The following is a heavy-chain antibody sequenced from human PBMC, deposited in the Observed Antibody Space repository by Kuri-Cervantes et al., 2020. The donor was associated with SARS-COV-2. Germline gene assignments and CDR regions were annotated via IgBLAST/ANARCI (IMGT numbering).Heavy chain of an antibody. CDR1: GGSFSGYY. V-gene: IGHV4-59*01. CDR2: IYYSGST. J-gene: IGHJ4*02. Sequence: SETLSLTCAVYGGSFSGYYWSWIRQPPGKGLEWIGYIYYSGSTNYNPSLKSRVTMSVDTSKNQFSLKLSSVTAADTAVYYCARRGTIFGVATFDYWGQGTLVTVSS. CDR3: ARRGTIFGVATFDY. D-gene: IGHD3-3*01.